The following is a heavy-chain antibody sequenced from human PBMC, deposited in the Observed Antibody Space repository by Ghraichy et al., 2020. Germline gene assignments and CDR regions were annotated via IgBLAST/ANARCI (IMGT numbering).Heavy chain of an antibody. CDR3: AKDSGWTSDP. V-gene: IGHV3-23*01. D-gene: IGHD6-19*01. J-gene: IGHJ5*02. Sequence: GESLNISCAASGFTFSNYGMSWVRQAPGQGLEWVSGISGSGDNTYYADSVEGRLTISRDNSKNMLYLQMNSLRAEDTAVYYCAKDSGWTSDPWGQGTLVTVSS. CDR2: ISGSGDNT. CDR1: GFTFSNYG.